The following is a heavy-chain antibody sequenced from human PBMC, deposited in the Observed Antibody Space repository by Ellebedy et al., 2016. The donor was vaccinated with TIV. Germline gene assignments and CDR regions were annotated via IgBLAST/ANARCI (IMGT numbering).Heavy chain of an antibody. D-gene: IGHD3-22*01. CDR1: GGSISSYY. CDR2: IYYSGST. V-gene: IGHV4-59*12. CDR3: ARGQYDSSPEGMDV. J-gene: IGHJ6*02. Sequence: SETLSLXXTVSGGSISSYYWSWIRQPPGKGLEWIGYIYYSGSTNYNPSLKSRVTISVDTSKNQFSLKLSSVTAADTAVYYCARGQYDSSPEGMDVWGQGTTVTVSS.